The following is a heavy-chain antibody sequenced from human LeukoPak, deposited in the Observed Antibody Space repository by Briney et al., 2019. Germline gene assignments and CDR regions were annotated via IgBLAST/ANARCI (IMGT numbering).Heavy chain of an antibody. J-gene: IGHJ4*02. CDR1: GFSLSSYA. CDR3: AKAPVTSCRGAFCYPFDS. CDR2: TSSSDDGK. D-gene: IGHD2-15*01. Sequence: GGSLRLSCTVSGFSLSSYAMSWVRRAPGKGLEWVSATSSSDDGKYYADSVRGRFTTSRDNSRNTMYLQMNSLRAEDAAVYYCAKAPVTSCRGAFCYPFDSWGQGTLVTVSS. V-gene: IGHV3-23*01.